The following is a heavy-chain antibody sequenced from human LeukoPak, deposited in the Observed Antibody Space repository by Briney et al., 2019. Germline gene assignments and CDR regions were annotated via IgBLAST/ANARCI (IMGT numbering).Heavy chain of an antibody. J-gene: IGHJ3*02. CDR1: GFTVSSNY. CDR2: IYSGGST. V-gene: IGHV3-53*01. Sequence: PGGSLRLSCAASGFTVSSNYMSWVRQAPGKGLEWVSVIYSGGSTYYEDSVKGRFTISRDNSKNTLYLQMNSLRAEDTAVYYCARDLPSYDYVWGSYRHDAFDIWGQGTMVTVSS. CDR3: ARDLPSYDYVWGSYRHDAFDI. D-gene: IGHD3-16*02.